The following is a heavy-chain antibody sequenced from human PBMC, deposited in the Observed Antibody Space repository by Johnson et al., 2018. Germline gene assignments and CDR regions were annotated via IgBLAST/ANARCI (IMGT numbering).Heavy chain of an antibody. V-gene: IGHV3-15*01. CDR1: GFTFSYFA. J-gene: IGHJ3*02. Sequence: VQLVESGGGVVQPGRSLRLSCTASGFTFSYFAMHWVRQAPGKGLEWVGRIKSKTDGGTTDYAAPVKGRFTISRDDSKNPLYLQMNSLKTEDTAVYYCTTDYSYYYDSSGYLTAFDIWGQGTMVTVSS. CDR2: IKSKTDGGTT. CDR3: TTDYSYYYDSSGYLTAFDI. D-gene: IGHD3-22*01.